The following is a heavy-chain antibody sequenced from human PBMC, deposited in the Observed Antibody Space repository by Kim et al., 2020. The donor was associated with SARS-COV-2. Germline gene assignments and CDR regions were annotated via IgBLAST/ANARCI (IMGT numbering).Heavy chain of an antibody. Sequence: GESLKISCKASGYPFIDYYIVWVRQMPGKGLEWMGIIFSRDSDTRYSPSFQGQVTISADRSISTAYLHWSSLEASDSAMYFCARRPNSRGSYEFDRWGQGTLVTVSS. J-gene: IGHJ5*02. V-gene: IGHV5-51*01. D-gene: IGHD1-26*01. CDR3: ARRPNSRGSYEFDR. CDR2: IFSRDSDT. CDR1: GYPFIDYY.